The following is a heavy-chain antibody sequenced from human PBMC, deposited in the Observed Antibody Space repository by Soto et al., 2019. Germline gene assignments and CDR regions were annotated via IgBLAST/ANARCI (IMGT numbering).Heavy chain of an antibody. CDR2: ISYDGSNK. D-gene: IGHD6-19*01. CDR3: AKDWGQWLVIDAFDI. CDR1: GFTFSSYG. V-gene: IGHV3-30*18. J-gene: IGHJ3*02. Sequence: PVGSLRLSCAASGFTFSSYGMHWVRQAPGKGLEWVAVISYDGSNKYYADSVKGRFTISRDNSKNTLYLQMNSLRAEDTAVYYCAKDWGQWLVIDAFDIWGQGTMVTVSS.